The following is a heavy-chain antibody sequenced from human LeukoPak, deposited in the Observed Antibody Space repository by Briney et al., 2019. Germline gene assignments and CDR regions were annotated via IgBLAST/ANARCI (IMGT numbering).Heavy chain of an antibody. CDR1: GGTFSSYA. V-gene: IGHV1-69*01. Sequence: TVKVSCKASGGTFSSYAISWVRQAPGQGLEWVGGIIPIFGTANYAQKFQGRVTITADESTSTAYMELSSLRSEDTAVYYCASPLGIYYYYYYYMDVWGKGTTVTVSS. CDR3: ASPLGIYYYYYYYMDV. J-gene: IGHJ6*03. CDR2: IIPIFGTA. D-gene: IGHD7-27*01.